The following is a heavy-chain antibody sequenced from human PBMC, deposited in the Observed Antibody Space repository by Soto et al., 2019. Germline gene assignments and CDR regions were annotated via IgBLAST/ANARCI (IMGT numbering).Heavy chain of an antibody. V-gene: IGHV3-23*01. Sequence: LSCAASGFTFSTIVMAWVRQAPGKGLEWISSISGSGFKKYYADSVKGRFTISRDNSKSTVYLELNNLSAEDTAVYHCAKNQGVELVPLATVDWFDPWGQGSVVTVSS. CDR2: ISGSGFKK. CDR3: AKNQGVELVPLATVDWFDP. D-gene: IGHD1-26*01. J-gene: IGHJ5*02. CDR1: GFTFSTIV.